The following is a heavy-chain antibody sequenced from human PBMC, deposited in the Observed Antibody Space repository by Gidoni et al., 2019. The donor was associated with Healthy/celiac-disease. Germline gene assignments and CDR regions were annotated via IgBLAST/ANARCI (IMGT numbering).Heavy chain of an antibody. Sequence: QVQLQQWGAGLLKPSETLSLTCAVYGRSFSGYYWSWIRQPPGQGLEWIGEINHSGSPNYNTSLKSRVTISVDTSKNQFSLKLSSVTAADTAVYYCARGRWDDYVWGSNYYFDYWGQGTLVTVSS. D-gene: IGHD3-16*01. V-gene: IGHV4-34*01. CDR1: GRSFSGYY. CDR3: ARGRWDDYVWGSNYYFDY. CDR2: INHSGSP. J-gene: IGHJ4*02.